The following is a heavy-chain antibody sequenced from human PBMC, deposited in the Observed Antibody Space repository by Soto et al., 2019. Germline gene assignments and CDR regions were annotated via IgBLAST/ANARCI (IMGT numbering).Heavy chain of an antibody. CDR2: ISGSGDYT. V-gene: IGHV3-23*01. Sequence: PGGSLRLSCAASGFTFDSYAMNWVRQAPGKGLEWVSTISGSGDYTYYADSVKGRFTISRDNSKNMMYLQMNSLRAEDTAVYYCAKEIVSGPYYYYGMDVWGQGTTVTVSS. D-gene: IGHD3-16*02. CDR1: GFTFDSYA. CDR3: AKEIVSGPYYYYGMDV. J-gene: IGHJ6*02.